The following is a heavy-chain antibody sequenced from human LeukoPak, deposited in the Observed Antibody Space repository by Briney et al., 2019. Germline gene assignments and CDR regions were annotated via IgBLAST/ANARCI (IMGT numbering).Heavy chain of an antibody. V-gene: IGHV4-39*07. J-gene: IGHJ4*02. D-gene: IGHD1-7*01. CDR1: GVSTSSTRYY. CDR3: ARCRSKLELPYDY. Sequence: SETLSLTCTVSGVSTSSTRYYWGWIRQPPGKGLEWIGEINHSGSTNYNPSLKSRVTISVDTSKNQFSLKLSSVTAADTAVYYCARCRSKLELPYDYWGQGTLVTVSS. CDR2: INHSGST.